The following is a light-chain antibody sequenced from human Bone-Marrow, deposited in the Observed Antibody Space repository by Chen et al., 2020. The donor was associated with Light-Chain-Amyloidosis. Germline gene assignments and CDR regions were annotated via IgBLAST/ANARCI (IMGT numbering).Light chain of an antibody. V-gene: IGLV1-40*01. CDR3: QSYDSSLSGLV. Sequence: QSVLTQSPSVSGAPGQRVIISCSGSSSNIGAGYDVHWYQQIPVTAPKPLIYGDTNRPSGGPDRFSGFKSGTSTYLATAGLQAEDEAHYFCQSYDSSLSGLVVGGGAKLTVL. J-gene: IGLJ2*01. CDR2: GDT. CDR1: SSNIGAGYD.